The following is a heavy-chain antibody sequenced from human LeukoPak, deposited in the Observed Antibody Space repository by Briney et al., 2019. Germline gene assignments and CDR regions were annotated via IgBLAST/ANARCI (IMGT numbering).Heavy chain of an antibody. Sequence: GGSLRLSCAASGFTFSSYWMSWVRQAPGKGLEWVANIKKDGSEKYYVDSVKGRFTISRDNAENSLYLQMNSLRAEDTAVYYCARDGHYYDSSGYPVYFDNWGQGTLVTVSS. CDR1: GFTFSSYW. V-gene: IGHV3-7*01. J-gene: IGHJ4*02. CDR2: IKKDGSEK. D-gene: IGHD3-22*01. CDR3: ARDGHYYDSSGYPVYFDN.